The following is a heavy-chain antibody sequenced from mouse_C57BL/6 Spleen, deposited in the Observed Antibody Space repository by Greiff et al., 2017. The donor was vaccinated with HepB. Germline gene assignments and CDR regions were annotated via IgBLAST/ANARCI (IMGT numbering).Heavy chain of an antibody. Sequence: QVQLQQPGAELVRPGSSVKLSCKASGYTFTSYWMHWVKQRPIQGLEWIGNIDPSDSDTHYTQKFKDKGTLTVDKSSSTAYMQLSSLTSEDSAVYYCAREGGYDGYYDYAMDYWGQGTSVTVSS. J-gene: IGHJ4*01. D-gene: IGHD2-3*01. CDR3: AREGGYDGYYDYAMDY. CDR1: GYTFTSYW. CDR2: IDPSDSDT. V-gene: IGHV1-52*01.